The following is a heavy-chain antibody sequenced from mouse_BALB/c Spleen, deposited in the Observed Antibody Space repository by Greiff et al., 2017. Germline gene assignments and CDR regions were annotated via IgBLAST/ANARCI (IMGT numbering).Heavy chain of an antibody. Sequence: EVKLMESGGGLVQPGGSLRLSCATSGFTFTDYYMSWVRQPPGKALEWLGFIRNKANGYTTEYSASVKGRFTISRDNSQSILYLQMNTLRAEDSATYYCARDIAPFAYWGQGTLVTVSA. V-gene: IGHV7-3*02. J-gene: IGHJ3*01. D-gene: IGHD6-1*01. CDR3: ARDIAPFAY. CDR1: GFTFTDYY. CDR2: IRNKANGYTT.